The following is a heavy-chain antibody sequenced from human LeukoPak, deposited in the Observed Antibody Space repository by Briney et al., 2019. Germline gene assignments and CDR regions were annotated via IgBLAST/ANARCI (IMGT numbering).Heavy chain of an antibody. CDR1: GASITSYY. Sequence: PSETLSLTCTVSGASITSYYWSWIRQPPGKALEWIGYIYYSGSTNYNPSLKSRVTISVDTSKNQFSLKLRSVTAADTAVYYCASRVTVVTPGDAFDIWGQGTMVTVSS. V-gene: IGHV4-59*01. J-gene: IGHJ3*02. CDR3: ASRVTVVTPGDAFDI. D-gene: IGHD4-23*01. CDR2: IYYSGST.